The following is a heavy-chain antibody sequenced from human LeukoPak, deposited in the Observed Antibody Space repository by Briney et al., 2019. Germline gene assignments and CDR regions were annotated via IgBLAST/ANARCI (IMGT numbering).Heavy chain of an antibody. CDR2: IYYSGST. D-gene: IGHD3-9*01. J-gene: IGHJ3*02. CDR1: GGSISSYY. V-gene: IGHV4-59*01. CDR3: ARSYDILTGSDAFDI. Sequence: SSETLSLTCTVSGGSISSYYWSWIRQPPGKGLEWIGYIYYSGSTNYNPSLKSRVTISVDTSKNQFSLKLSSVTAADTAVYYCARSYDILTGSDAFDIWSQGTTVTVSS.